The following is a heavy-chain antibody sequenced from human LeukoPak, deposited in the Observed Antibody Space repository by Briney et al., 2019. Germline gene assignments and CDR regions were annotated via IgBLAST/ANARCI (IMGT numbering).Heavy chain of an antibody. CDR1: GGSISSGSYY. CDR2: IYYSGST. J-gene: IGHJ6*03. CDR3: AIAARGVIKEARIWNYYYYMDV. V-gene: IGHV4-39*01. D-gene: IGHD3-10*01. Sequence: SETLSLTCTVSGGSISSGSYYWSWIRQPPGKGLEWIGSIYYSGSTYYNPSLKSRVTISVDTSKNRFSLKLSSVTAADTAVYYCAIAARGVIKEARIWNYYYYMDVWGKGTTVTISS.